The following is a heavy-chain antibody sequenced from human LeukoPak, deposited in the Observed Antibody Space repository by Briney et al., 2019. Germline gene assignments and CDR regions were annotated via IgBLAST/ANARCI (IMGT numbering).Heavy chain of an antibody. D-gene: IGHD3-22*01. CDR3: AGQYYYDSSGYLRRMGAFDI. CDR1: GGSFSGYY. J-gene: IGHJ3*02. V-gene: IGHV4-34*01. Sequence: ASETLSLTCAVYGGSFSGYYWSWIRQPPGKGLEWIGEINHSGSTDYNPSLKSRVTISVDTSKNQFSLKLSSVTAADTAVYYCAGQYYYDSSGYLRRMGAFDIWGQGTMVTVSS. CDR2: INHSGST.